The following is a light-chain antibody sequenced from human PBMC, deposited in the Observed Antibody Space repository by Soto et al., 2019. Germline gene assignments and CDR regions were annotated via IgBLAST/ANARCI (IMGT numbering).Light chain of an antibody. CDR3: QQYGSSHA. Sequence: ESVLTPSPGTRSLYSGERATLSCRASQSVSSSYLAWYQQKPGQAPRLLIYGASSRATGIPDRFSGSGSGTDFTLTISRLEPEDFAVYYCQQYGSSHAFGQGTKVDIK. V-gene: IGKV3-20*01. CDR1: QSVSSSY. CDR2: GAS. J-gene: IGKJ1*01.